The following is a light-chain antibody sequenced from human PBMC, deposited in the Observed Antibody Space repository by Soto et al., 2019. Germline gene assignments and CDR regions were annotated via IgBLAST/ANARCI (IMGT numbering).Light chain of an antibody. Sequence: DIVVTQSPLSLPVTPGKPASLSWRSSQILLNSNGYNYLDWYLQKPGQSPQLLIYLGSNRASGVPDRFSGSGSGTDFTLEISRVETDDVGIYYCMQSTQLPPNFGKGTRREIK. CDR2: LGS. CDR3: MQSTQLPPN. V-gene: IGKV2-28*01. J-gene: IGKJ5*01. CDR1: QILLNSNGYNY.